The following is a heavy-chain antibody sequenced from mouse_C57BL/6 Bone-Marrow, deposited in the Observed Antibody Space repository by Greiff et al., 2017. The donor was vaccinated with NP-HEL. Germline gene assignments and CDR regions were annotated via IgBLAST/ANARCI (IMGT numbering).Heavy chain of an antibody. J-gene: IGHJ4*01. Sequence: QVQLQQPGAELVKPGASVKLSCKASGYTFTSYWMHWVQQRPGQGLEWIGRIDPTGGGTQYNEKFKSMATLTVDKPSSTAYMQLSSLTSDDSAIYYCACTTDPYYAMDYGGQGTSVTVS. CDR2: IDPTGGGT. V-gene: IGHV1-72*01. D-gene: IGHD1-1*01. CDR3: ACTTDPYYAMDY. CDR1: GYTFTSYW.